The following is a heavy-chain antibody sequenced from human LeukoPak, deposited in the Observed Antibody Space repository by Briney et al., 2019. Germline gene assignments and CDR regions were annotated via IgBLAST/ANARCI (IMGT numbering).Heavy chain of an antibody. CDR3: ARGGGKDSGSYQGEFDY. CDR1: GFTFSSYW. D-gene: IGHD1-26*01. V-gene: IGHV3-7*01. J-gene: IGHJ4*02. Sequence: GGSLRLSCAASGFTFSSYWMSWVRQAPGKGLEWVANIKQDGSEKYYVDSVKGRFTISRDNAKNSLYLQMNSLRAEDTAVYYCARGGGKDSGSYQGEFDYWGQGTRVTVSS. CDR2: IKQDGSEK.